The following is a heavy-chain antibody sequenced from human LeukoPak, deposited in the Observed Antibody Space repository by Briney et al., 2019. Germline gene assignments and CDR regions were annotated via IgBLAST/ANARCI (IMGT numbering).Heavy chain of an antibody. Sequence: PSETLSLTCTVSGGSISSYYWSWIRQPPGKGLEWIGYIYYSGSTNYNPSLKSRVTISVDTSKNQFSLKLSSVTAADTAVYYCARTKTTMVRGVIIPLDAFDIRGQGTMVTVSS. J-gene: IGHJ3*02. CDR1: GGSISSYY. CDR3: ARTKTTMVRGVIIPLDAFDI. D-gene: IGHD3-10*01. CDR2: IYYSGST. V-gene: IGHV4-59*01.